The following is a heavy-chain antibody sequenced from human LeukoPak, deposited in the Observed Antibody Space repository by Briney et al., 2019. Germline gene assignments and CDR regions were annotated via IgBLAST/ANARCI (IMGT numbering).Heavy chain of an antibody. CDR2: ISWSSGNI. Sequence: AGGSLRLSCAASGFTFDDYAMHWVRQAPGKGLEWVSGISWSSGNIGYADSVKGRFTISRDNAKNSLYLQMNSLRAEDTAFYYCASVPYSSSWYYFDYWGQGSLVTVSS. J-gene: IGHJ4*02. CDR3: ASVPYSSSWYYFDY. D-gene: IGHD6-13*01. V-gene: IGHV3-9*01. CDR1: GFTFDDYA.